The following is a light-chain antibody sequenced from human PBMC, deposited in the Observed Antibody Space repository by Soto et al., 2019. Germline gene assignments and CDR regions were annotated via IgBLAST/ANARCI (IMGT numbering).Light chain of an antibody. CDR2: DAS. V-gene: IGKV1-5*01. CDR1: QSISSR. J-gene: IGKJ1*01. CDR3: QQYRTFWT. Sequence: DIQMTQSPSTLSASVGDRVTITCRASQSISSRVAWYQQKPGKAPILLIYDASFLESGVPSRFSGSESGTEFTLTISSLQPEDFATYYCQQYRTFWTFGQGTKVEIK.